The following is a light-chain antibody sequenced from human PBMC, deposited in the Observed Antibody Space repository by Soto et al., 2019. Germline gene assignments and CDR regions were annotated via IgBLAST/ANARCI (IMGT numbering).Light chain of an antibody. Sequence: VLTQSPATLSVSPGERATLSRRASQGVGSTLAWYQQEPGRAPRLLIYDASTRAAGIPARFSGDGSGTEFTLTISGLQSDDFAVYYCQHYMTWPLTFGGGTKVDIK. CDR3: QHYMTWPLT. V-gene: IGKV3-15*01. CDR1: QGVGST. J-gene: IGKJ4*01. CDR2: DAS.